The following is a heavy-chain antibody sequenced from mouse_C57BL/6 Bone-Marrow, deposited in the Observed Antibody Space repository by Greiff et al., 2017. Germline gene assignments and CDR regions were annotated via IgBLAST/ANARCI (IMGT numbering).Heavy chain of an antibody. CDR3: ARLSYYGSSYYYAMDY. CDR1: GYTFTSYW. Sequence: VQLQQSGAELVKPGASVKLSCKASGYTFTSYWMHWVKQRPGQGLEWIGMIHPNSGSTNYNEKFKSKATLTVDKSSSTAYMQLSSLTSEDSAVYYCARLSYYGSSYYYAMDYWGQGTSVTVSS. CDR2: IHPNSGST. D-gene: IGHD1-1*01. V-gene: IGHV1-64*01. J-gene: IGHJ4*01.